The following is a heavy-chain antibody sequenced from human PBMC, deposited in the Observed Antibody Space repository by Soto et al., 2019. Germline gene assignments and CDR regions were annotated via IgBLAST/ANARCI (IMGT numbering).Heavy chain of an antibody. CDR3: ARDGGRHSGGSDY. CDR2: IIPIFGTA. CDR1: GGTFSSYS. V-gene: IGHV1-69*01. D-gene: IGHD1-26*01. J-gene: IGHJ4*02. Sequence: QVQLVQSGAEVQKPGSSVKVSCKASGGTFSSYSITWVRQAPGQGLEWMGVIIPIFGTANYAQKFQGRVTITEDESTSTAYVELSSLRSEDTAVYYCARDGGRHSGGSDYWGQGTLVTVSS.